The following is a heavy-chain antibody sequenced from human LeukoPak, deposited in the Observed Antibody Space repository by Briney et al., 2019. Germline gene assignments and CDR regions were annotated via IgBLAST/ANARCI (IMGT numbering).Heavy chain of an antibody. CDR1: GITFSSYW. J-gene: IGHJ4*02. CDR3: VIDLGDYNDF. V-gene: IGHV3-74*01. CDR2: INTQGTYT. D-gene: IGHD2-15*01. Sequence: GGSLRLSCAVSGITFSSYWMHWVRQDPGGGRLWVSRINTQGTYTNYADSVKGRFTISRDNAKNTLYLQMSSLRADDTAVYYCVIDLGDYNDFWGQGTLVFVSS.